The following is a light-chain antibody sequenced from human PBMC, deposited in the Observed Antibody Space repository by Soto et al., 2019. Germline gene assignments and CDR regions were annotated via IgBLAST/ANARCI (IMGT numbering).Light chain of an antibody. CDR3: QQSYSTLIT. J-gene: IGKJ5*01. CDR1: EDISTW. Sequence: DIQMTQSPSSVSASVGDRVTITCRSSEDISTWLAWYQQKPGKAPKLLIYAASSLQSGVPSRFSGSGSGTDFTLTISSLQPEDFATYYCQQSYSTLITFGQGTRLEIK. V-gene: IGKV1-12*01. CDR2: AAS.